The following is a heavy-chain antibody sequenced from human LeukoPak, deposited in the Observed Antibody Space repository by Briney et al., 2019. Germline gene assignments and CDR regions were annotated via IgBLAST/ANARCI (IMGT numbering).Heavy chain of an antibody. V-gene: IGHV1-2*02. CDR2: INPNSGGT. CDR1: GYTFTGYY. D-gene: IGHD1-26*01. J-gene: IGHJ4*02. CDR3: ARVLRVWELLSLDY. Sequence: GASVKVSCKTSGYTFTGYYMHWVRQAPGQGLEWMGWINPNSGGTNYAQKFQGRVTMTRDTSISTAYMELSRLRSDDTAVYYCARVLRVWELLSLDYWGQGTLVTVSS.